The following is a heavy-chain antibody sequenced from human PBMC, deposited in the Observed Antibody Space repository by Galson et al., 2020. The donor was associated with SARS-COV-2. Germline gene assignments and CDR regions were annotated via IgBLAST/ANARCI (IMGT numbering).Heavy chain of an antibody. V-gene: IGHV4-59*08. J-gene: IGHJ5*02. CDR2: IYYSGST. CDR3: ARQMGHDWWGANWFDP. D-gene: IGHD2-15*01. Sequence: ETSETLSLTCTVSGGSISSYYWSWIRQPPGKGLEWIGYIYYSGSTNYNPSLKSRVTISVDTSKNQFSLKLSSVTAADTAVYYCARQMGHDWWGANWFDPWGQGTLVTVSS. CDR1: GGSISSYY.